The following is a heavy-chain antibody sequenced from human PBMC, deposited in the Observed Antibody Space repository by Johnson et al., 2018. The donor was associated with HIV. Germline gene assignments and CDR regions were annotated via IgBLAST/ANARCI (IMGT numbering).Heavy chain of an antibody. CDR1: GFTFGNYA. J-gene: IGHJ3*02. CDR3: ARVGDVSGYYFDAFDI. D-gene: IGHD3-22*01. V-gene: IGHV3-33*01. Sequence: QMLLVESGGGLVKPGGSLRLSCAASGFTFGNYAMHWVRQHPGEGLEWVAVIWSAGSNKYYAASVKGRFTVSRDNAKNSLYLQMNSLRAEDTAVYYCARVGDVSGYYFDAFDIWGQGTMVTVSS. CDR2: IWSAGSNK.